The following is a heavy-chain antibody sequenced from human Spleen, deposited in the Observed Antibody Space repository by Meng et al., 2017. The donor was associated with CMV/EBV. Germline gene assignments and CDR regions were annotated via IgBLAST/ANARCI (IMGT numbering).Heavy chain of an antibody. Sequence: SLKISCAASGITFDDYAMHWVRQAPGKGLEWVSGISWNSGTIYYADSVKGRFTISRDNAKNSLYLQMNSLRAEDTAFYYCAKDSSSTPPYYFDYWGQGTLVTV. V-gene: IGHV3-9*01. D-gene: IGHD6-6*01. J-gene: IGHJ4*02. CDR3: AKDSSSTPPYYFDY. CDR1: GITFDDYA. CDR2: ISWNSGTI.